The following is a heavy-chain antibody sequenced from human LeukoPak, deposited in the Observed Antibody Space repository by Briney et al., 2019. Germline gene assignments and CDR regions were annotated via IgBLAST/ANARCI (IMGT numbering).Heavy chain of an antibody. D-gene: IGHD1-26*01. CDR1: GFTFSSYE. V-gene: IGHV3-48*03. J-gene: IGHJ3*02. Sequence: GGSLRLSCAASGFTFSSYEMNWVRQAPGKGLEWVSYISSSGSTIYYADSVKGRFTISRDNARNSLYLQMNSLRAEDTAVYYCARDSDGGRREGAFDIWGQGTMVTVSS. CDR3: ARDSDGGRREGAFDI. CDR2: ISSSGSTI.